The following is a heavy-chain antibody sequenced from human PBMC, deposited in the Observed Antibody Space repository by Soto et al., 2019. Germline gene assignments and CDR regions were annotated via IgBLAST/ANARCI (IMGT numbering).Heavy chain of an antibody. CDR2: ISYSGNT. J-gene: IGHJ4*02. V-gene: IGHV4-59*01. Sequence: ETLSLTCTVSGGSISNFYWSWIRQPPGKGLEWIGYISYSGNTNYNPSLKSRVSISVDTSKNQLSLNLTSVTAADTAVYYCARAPMVLSRSYFDSWGQGIPVTVSS. CDR3: ARAPMVLSRSYFDS. CDR1: GGSISNFY. D-gene: IGHD2-8*01.